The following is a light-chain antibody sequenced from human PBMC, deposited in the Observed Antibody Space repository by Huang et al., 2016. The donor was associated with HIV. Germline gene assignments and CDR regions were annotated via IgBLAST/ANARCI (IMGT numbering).Light chain of an antibody. J-gene: IGKJ4*01. V-gene: IGKV1-NL1*01. CDR2: AAS. Sequence: DIQMTQSPSSLSASVGDRVTITCRACQGVRDSLAWYQQKSGRPPKLLFYAASTWESGVPARFRGSGSGTDHTLTISSLQPEDLATYYFQQYFDTIPTFGGGTKVEIK. CDR3: QQYFDTIPT. CDR1: QGVRDS.